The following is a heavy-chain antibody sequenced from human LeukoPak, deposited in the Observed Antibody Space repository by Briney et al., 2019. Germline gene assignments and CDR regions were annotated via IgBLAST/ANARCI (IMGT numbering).Heavy chain of an antibody. CDR2: ISSSGDIA. J-gene: IGHJ4*02. CDR3: AKIGLASENFDY. D-gene: IGHD3/OR15-3a*01. V-gene: IGHV3-23*01. CDR1: GFTFSNYA. Sequence: GGSLRLSCAASGFTFSNYAIGWVRQAPGKGLEWVSSISSSGDIAYYADSVKGRFTISRDNSKNTLYLQMNSLRPEDTAVYYCAKIGLASENFDYWGQGTLVTVSS.